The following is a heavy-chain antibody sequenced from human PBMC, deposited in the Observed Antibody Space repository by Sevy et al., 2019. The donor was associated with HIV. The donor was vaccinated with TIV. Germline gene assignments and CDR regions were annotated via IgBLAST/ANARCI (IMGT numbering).Heavy chain of an antibody. J-gene: IGHJ4*02. D-gene: IGHD2-15*01. CDR2: ISYDGSNK. Sequence: GGSLRLSCAASGFTFSSYGMHWVRQAPGKGLEWVAVISYDGSNKYYADSVKGRFTISRDNAKNTLYLQMNSLRAEDTGVYYCAEDLGREPDWSGGSCYLRCWGQGTLVTVSS. V-gene: IGHV3-30*18. CDR3: AEDLGREPDWSGGSCYLRC. CDR1: GFTFSSYG.